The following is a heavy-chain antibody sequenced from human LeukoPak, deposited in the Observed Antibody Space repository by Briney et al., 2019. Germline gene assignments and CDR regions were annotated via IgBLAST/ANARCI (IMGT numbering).Heavy chain of an antibody. CDR3: ARDLRNSYSSSWLFVP. CDR2: INAGNGKK. CDR1: GYTFTSYA. D-gene: IGHD6-13*01. J-gene: IGHJ5*02. V-gene: IGHV1-3*01. Sequence: ASVTVSCKACGYTFTSYAMHWVGQAPGKRVEGMGWINAGNGKKKYSQRFQGRVTITRHTSASTAYMELSSLRPEDTAVYYCARDLRNSYSSSWLFVPWGQGTLVTVSS.